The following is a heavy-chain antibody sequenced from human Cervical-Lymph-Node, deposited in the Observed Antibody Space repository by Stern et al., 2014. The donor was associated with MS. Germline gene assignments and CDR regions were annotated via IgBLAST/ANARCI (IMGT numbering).Heavy chain of an antibody. CDR2: ISSSSSYI. V-gene: IGHV3-21*01. Sequence: EVQLMQSGGGLVKPGGSLRLSCAASGFTFSSYSMNWVRQAPGQGLEWVSSISSSSSYIYYADSVKGRFTISRDNAKNSLYLQMNSLRAEDTAVYYCARAEYSSSSFSYWGQGTLVTVSS. CDR1: GFTFSSYS. CDR3: ARAEYSSSSFSY. J-gene: IGHJ4*02. D-gene: IGHD6-6*01.